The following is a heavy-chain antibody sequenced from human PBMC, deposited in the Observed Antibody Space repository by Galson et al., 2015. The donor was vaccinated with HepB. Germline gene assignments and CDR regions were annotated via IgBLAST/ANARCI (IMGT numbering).Heavy chain of an antibody. J-gene: IGHJ4*02. V-gene: IGHV3-23*01. CDR3: AKAPDVAFFWSGYYNGDY. D-gene: IGHD3-3*01. Sequence: SLRLSCAASGFTFSSYAMSWVRQAPGKGLEWVSAISGSGGSTYYADSVKGRFTISRDNSKNTLYLQMNSLRAEDTAVYYCAKAPDVAFFWSGYYNGDYWGQGTLVTVSS. CDR1: GFTFSSYA. CDR2: ISGSGGST.